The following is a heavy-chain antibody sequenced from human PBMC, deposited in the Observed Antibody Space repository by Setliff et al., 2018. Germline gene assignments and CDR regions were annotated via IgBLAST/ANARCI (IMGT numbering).Heavy chain of an antibody. V-gene: IGHV4-59*01. CDR2: LYYSGNT. CDR3: AADTFDSNAQAFDY. D-gene: IGHD3-22*01. Sequence: PSETLSLTCNVSGGSISSYSWSWIRQAPGKGLEWIGYLYYSGNTNYNPSLKSRVTISGDTSQNYFSLKLTSVTEADTAVYYCAADTFDSNAQAFDYWAQGTLVTVSS. J-gene: IGHJ4*02. CDR1: GGSISSYS.